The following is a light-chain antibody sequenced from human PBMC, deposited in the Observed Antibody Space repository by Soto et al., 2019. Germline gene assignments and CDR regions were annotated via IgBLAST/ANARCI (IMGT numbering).Light chain of an antibody. J-gene: IGKJ5*01. CDR1: QSVNQK. CDR2: VAS. V-gene: IGKV3-15*01. CDR3: KQFNNWPHT. Sequence: EIVLTQSPATLSVSPGERATLSCRASQSVNQKLGWYQQKPGQAHRLLIYVASYRATGIPARFSGSGSGTEYTLTISNLQAEDFAVYYCKQFNNWPHTFGQGTRLEIK.